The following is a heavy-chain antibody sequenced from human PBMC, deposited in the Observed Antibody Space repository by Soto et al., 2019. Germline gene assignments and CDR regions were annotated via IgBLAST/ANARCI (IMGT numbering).Heavy chain of an antibody. CDR3: ARSAPLPWTSAYGMDV. CDR2: FSYSGTT. V-gene: IGHV4-59*01. Sequence: SPILSLARTFSGDSNCTDYWNWLQQPPGKTLLLIGFFSYSGTTTYNPSLKSRVTISVDTSKIQFSLELSSVTAADTAVYYCARSAPLPWTSAYGMDVWGQGTTVTVS. D-gene: IGHD5-12*01. CDR1: GDSNCTDY. J-gene: IGHJ6*02.